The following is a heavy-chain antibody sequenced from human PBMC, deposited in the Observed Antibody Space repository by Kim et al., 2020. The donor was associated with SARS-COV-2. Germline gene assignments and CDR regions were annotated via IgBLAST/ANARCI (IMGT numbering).Heavy chain of an antibody. D-gene: IGHD6-13*01. V-gene: IGHV3-13*04. Sequence: GGSLRLSCVGSGFSFSRFDMSWVRQRPGKGLEWVAATGTTDNTFYSVSAKGRFSVSREDATSSFYLQMNSLAAGDTAVYYCARSNAAARFRLDVWGQGTTVSVSS. CDR3: ARSNAAARFRLDV. J-gene: IGHJ6*02. CDR2: TGTTDNT. CDR1: GFSFSRFD.